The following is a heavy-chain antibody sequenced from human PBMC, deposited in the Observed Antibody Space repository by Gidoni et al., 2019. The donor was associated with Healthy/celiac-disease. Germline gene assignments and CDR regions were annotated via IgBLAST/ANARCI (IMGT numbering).Heavy chain of an antibody. Sequence: QVQLQASGPGLVKPSETLSLTCTVSGGSISSYYWSWIRQPPGKGLEWIGYIYYSGSTNYNPSLKSRVTISVDTSKNQFSLKLSSVTAADTAVYYCARVGTVTTVDYWGQGTLVTVSS. J-gene: IGHJ4*02. CDR2: IYYSGST. CDR3: ARVGTVTTVDY. CDR1: GGSISSYY. V-gene: IGHV4-59*01. D-gene: IGHD4-17*01.